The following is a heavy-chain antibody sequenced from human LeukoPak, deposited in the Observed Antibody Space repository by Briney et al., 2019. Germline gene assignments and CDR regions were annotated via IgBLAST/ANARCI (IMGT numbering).Heavy chain of an antibody. J-gene: IGHJ4*02. V-gene: IGHV5-51*01. CDR2: IYPGDSDT. CDR3: ARVSGSGSYYDASYYYFDY. D-gene: IGHD3-10*01. CDR1: GHSFVRYW. Sequence: GESLKISCRGSGHSFVRYWLAWVRQMPGQGLEWMGIIYPGDSDTRYSPSFEGQVTISADKFLTTAYLQRSSLKASDTAMYYCARVSGSGSYYDASYYYFDYWGQGTLVTVSS.